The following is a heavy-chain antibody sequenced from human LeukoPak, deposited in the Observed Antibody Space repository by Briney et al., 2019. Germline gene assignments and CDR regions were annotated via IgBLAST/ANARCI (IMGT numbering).Heavy chain of an antibody. D-gene: IGHD2-8*01. CDR3: AKRVWYYFEY. J-gene: IGHJ4*02. CDR1: GFTFSSYA. Sequence: TGGSLRLSCEGSGFTFSSYAMSWVRQAPGKGLEWVSGISGSGGGTYYADSVKGRFTVSGDKSKNTLYLQMNSLRVEDTAVYYCAKRVWYYFEYWGQGTLVTVSS. CDR2: ISGSGGGT. V-gene: IGHV3-23*01.